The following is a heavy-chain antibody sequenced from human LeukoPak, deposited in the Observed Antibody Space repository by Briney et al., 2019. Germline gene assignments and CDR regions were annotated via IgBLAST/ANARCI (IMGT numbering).Heavy chain of an antibody. D-gene: IGHD3-9*01. J-gene: IGHJ4*02. CDR2: ISGSGGST. CDR3: AKGPYYDILTGYTDDDY. CDR1: GFTISDYA. Sequence: GGSLRLSCAASGFTISDYAMNWVRQAPGKGLEWVSGISGSGGSTYYADSVKGRFTISRDNSKNTLYLQMNSLRAEDTAVYYCAKGPYYDILTGYTDDDYWGQGTLVTVSS. V-gene: IGHV3-23*01.